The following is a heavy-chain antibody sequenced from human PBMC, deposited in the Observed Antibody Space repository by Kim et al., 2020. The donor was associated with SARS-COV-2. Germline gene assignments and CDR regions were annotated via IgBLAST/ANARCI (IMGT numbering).Heavy chain of an antibody. CDR3: AGSPREIDY. V-gene: IGHV3-11*04. D-gene: IGHD1-26*01. Sequence: YTDSVKGRFTIPRDNAKKSLYLQMNSLRAEDTAVYYCAGSPREIDYWGQGTLVIVSS. J-gene: IGHJ4*02.